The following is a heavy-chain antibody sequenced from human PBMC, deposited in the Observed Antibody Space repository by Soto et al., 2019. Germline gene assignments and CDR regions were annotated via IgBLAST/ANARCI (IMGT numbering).Heavy chain of an antibody. V-gene: IGHV3-33*01. Sequence: LRLSCPASGCTFSSYVMHWVRQPPGKGLEWMEVRWWHERDKFYADSVNGRFNISRDNSKNTLYLQMSSLRAEDTAVYYCARYEGGDSRTYLFVYWGKGTQGTVPS. D-gene: IGHD3-16*01. CDR2: RWWHERDK. CDR3: ARYEGGDSRTYLFVY. J-gene: IGHJ4*02. CDR1: GCTFSSYV.